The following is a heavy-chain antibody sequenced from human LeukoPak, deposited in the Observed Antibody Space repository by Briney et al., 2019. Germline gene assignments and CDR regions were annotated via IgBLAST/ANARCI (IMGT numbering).Heavy chain of an antibody. CDR1: GGSFSVHY. V-gene: IGHV4-34*01. D-gene: IGHD3-16*02. Sequence: PSETLALTCAVYGGSFSVHYWSCIRQPPGKGLEVIREINHSGSTNYNPALTSRGTISVDTSKNQFSLKLSSVTAADTAVYYCARGVYDYVWGSYRKPHFDYWGQGTLVTVSS. CDR3: ARGVYDYVWGSYRKPHFDY. CDR2: INHSGST. J-gene: IGHJ4*02.